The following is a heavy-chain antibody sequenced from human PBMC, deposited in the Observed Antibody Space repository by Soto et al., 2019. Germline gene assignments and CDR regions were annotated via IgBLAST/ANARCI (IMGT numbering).Heavy chain of an antibody. J-gene: IGHJ4*02. CDR2: INHSGST. D-gene: IGHD3-22*01. Sequence: SEALSLTXAVYGGSFSGYYWSWIRQPPGKGLEWIGEINHSGSTNYNPSLKSRVTISVDTSKNQFSLKLSSVTAADTAVYYCARTIQGRGYDSSGYYDSFDYWGQGTLVTVSS. V-gene: IGHV4-34*01. CDR3: ARTIQGRGYDSSGYYDSFDY. CDR1: GGSFSGYY.